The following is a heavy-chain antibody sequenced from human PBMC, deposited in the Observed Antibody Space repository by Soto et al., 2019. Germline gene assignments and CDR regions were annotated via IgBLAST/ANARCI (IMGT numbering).Heavy chain of an antibody. D-gene: IGHD4-17*01. CDR2: INHSGST. CDR3: ARNGWYYGMDV. J-gene: IGHJ6*02. CDR1: GGSFSGYY. Sequence: PSETLSLTCAVYGGSFSGYYWSWIRQPPGKGLEWIGEINHSGSTNYNPPLKSRVTISVDTSKNQFSLKLSSVTAADTAVYYCARNGWYYGMDVWGQGTTVTVSS. V-gene: IGHV4-34*01.